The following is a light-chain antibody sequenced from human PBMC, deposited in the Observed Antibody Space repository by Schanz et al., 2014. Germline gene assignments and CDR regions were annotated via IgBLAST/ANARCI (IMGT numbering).Light chain of an antibody. CDR2: KVS. CDR3: MQRIEFPYT. CDR1: QSLVESDGNTY. Sequence: DVVMTQSPLSLPVTLGQPASISCRSSQSLVESDGNTYLNWFQQRPGQSPRRLIYKVSNRDSGVPDRFSGSGSGTDFTLKISRVEAEDVGVYYCMQRIEFPYTFGQGTKLEIK. J-gene: IGKJ2*01. V-gene: IGKV2-30*01.